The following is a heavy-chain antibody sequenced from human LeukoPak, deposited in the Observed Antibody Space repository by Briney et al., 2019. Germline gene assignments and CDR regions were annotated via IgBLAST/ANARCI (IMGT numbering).Heavy chain of an antibody. V-gene: IGHV4-34*01. Sequence: SETLSLTCDVYDRALASYLWSWIRQTPRRCKELIGEIDERGRTIYNPSFRSRVTISVDTSKNQFSLKMRFVTAADTAVYYCARPHYCSSTTCSGPLDLWGQGTQVTVSS. D-gene: IGHD2-15*01. CDR3: ARPHYCSSTTCSGPLDL. J-gene: IGHJ5*02. CDR2: IDERGRT. CDR1: DRALASYL.